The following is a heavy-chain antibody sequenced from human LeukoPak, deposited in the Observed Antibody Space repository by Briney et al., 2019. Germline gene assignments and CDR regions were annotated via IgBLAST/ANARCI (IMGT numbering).Heavy chain of an antibody. Sequence: GESRQISVKCSGSSFTNYWIAWVRPLPGKGLEWMGIVYPGDSSTKYSPSFQGQVTISADRSINTASLQWSSLTASDTAMYYCARLTDYYDTSGYYRNYNWFDPWGQGTLVTVSS. D-gene: IGHD3-22*01. CDR3: ARLTDYYDTSGYYRNYNWFDP. V-gene: IGHV5-51*01. CDR1: GSSFTNYW. CDR2: VYPGDSST. J-gene: IGHJ5*02.